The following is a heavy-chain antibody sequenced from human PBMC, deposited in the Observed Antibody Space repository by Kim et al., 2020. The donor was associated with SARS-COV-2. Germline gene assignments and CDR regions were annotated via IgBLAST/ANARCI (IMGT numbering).Heavy chain of an antibody. Sequence: ADSVKGRFTISRDNAKNSLYLQMNSLRAEDTAVYYCARLYDSRVEGGMDVWGQGTTVTVSS. J-gene: IGHJ6*02. V-gene: IGHV3-21*01. D-gene: IGHD3-22*01. CDR3: ARLYDSRVEGGMDV.